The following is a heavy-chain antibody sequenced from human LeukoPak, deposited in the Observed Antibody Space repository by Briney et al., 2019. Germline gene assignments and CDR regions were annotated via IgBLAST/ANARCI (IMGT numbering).Heavy chain of an antibody. CDR3: ARLSLYYYDSSGYYYEDGY. V-gene: IGHV1-18*01. Sequence: ASVKVSCKASGYTFTSYGISWVRQAPGQGLEWMGWISAYNGNTNYAQKLQGRVTMTTDTSTSTAYMELRSLRSDDTAVYYCARLSLYYYDSSGYYYEDGYWGQGTLVTVSS. CDR1: GYTFTSYG. J-gene: IGHJ4*02. CDR2: ISAYNGNT. D-gene: IGHD3-22*01.